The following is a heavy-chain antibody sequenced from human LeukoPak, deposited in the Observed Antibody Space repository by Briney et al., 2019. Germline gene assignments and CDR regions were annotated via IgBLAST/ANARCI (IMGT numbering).Heavy chain of an antibody. V-gene: IGHV3-21*01. D-gene: IGHD4-23*01. CDR2: ISSSSSYI. CDR3: ARDPGYGGNSEFIDY. CDR1: GLTLSSYS. Sequence: GGSLRLSCAASGLTLSSYSMNWVRQAPGKGLEWVSSISSSSSYIYYADSVKGRFTISRDNAKNSLYLQMNSLRAEDTAVYYCARDPGYGGNSEFIDYWGQGTLVTVSS. J-gene: IGHJ4*02.